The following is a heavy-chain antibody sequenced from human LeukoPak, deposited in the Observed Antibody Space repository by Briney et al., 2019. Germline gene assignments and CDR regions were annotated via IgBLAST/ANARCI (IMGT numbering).Heavy chain of an antibody. Sequence: ASVTVSFKFSGYTLTELSMHWVRQAPGKGLEWMGGFDPEDGETIYAQKFQGRVTMTEDTSTDTAYMELSSLRSEDTAVYYCATIVSSGYAYFDYWGQGTLVTVSS. CDR1: GYTLTELS. D-gene: IGHD3-22*01. CDR3: ATIVSSGYAYFDY. CDR2: FDPEDGET. V-gene: IGHV1-24*01. J-gene: IGHJ4*02.